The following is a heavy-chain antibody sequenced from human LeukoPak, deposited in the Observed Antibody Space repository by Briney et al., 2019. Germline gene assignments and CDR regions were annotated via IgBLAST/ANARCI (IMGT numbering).Heavy chain of an antibody. CDR3: ARSMIAVAGTGWLDP. CDR1: GGSISSISSSSYY. D-gene: IGHD6-19*01. Sequence: SETLSLTCTVSGGSISSISSSSYYWGWIRQPPGKGLECIGSIYHSGSTYYNPSLKSRVTISVDTSKNQFSLKLSSVTAADTAVYYCARSMIAVAGTGWLDPWGQGTLVTVSS. CDR2: IYHSGST. V-gene: IGHV4-39*01. J-gene: IGHJ5*02.